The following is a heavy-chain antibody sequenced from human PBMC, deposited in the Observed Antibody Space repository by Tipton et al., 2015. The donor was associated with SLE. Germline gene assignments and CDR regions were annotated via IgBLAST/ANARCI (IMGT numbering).Heavy chain of an antibody. CDR1: GGSISSGSYY. D-gene: IGHD4-17*01. CDR2: IYTSGST. Sequence: TLSLTCTVSGGSISSGSYYWSWIRQPAGKGLEWIGRIYTSGSTNYNPSLKSRVTISVDTSKNQFSLKLSSVTAADTAVYYCARNTYGDHDYWGQGTLVTVSS. J-gene: IGHJ4*02. V-gene: IGHV4-61*02. CDR3: ARNTYGDHDY.